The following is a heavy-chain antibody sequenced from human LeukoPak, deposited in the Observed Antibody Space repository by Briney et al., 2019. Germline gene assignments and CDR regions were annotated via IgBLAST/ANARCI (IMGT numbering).Heavy chain of an antibody. CDR2: INHSGST. Sequence: SETLSLTCAVYGGSFSDYDCSWIRQPPGKGLEWIGEINHSGSTNYNPSLKSRVTISVDTSKNEFSLKMNSVTAADTAVYYCAREHRSSKYFDSWGQGALMIVSS. CDR1: GGSFSDYD. D-gene: IGHD6-6*01. CDR3: AREHRSSKYFDS. V-gene: IGHV4-34*01. J-gene: IGHJ4*02.